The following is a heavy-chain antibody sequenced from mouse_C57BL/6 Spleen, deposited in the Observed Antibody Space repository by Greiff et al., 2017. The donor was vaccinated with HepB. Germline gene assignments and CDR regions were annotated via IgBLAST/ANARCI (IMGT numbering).Heavy chain of an antibody. V-gene: IGHV1-69*01. J-gene: IGHJ3*01. CDR3: ARGTVVARGFAY. D-gene: IGHD1-1*01. Sequence: QVQLQQPGAELVMPGASVKLSCKASGYTFTSYWMHWVKQRPGQGLEWIGEIDPSDSYTNYNQKFKGKSTLTVDKSSSTAYMPLSSLTSEDSAVYYCARGTVVARGFAYWGQGTLVTVSA. CDR1: GYTFTSYW. CDR2: IDPSDSYT.